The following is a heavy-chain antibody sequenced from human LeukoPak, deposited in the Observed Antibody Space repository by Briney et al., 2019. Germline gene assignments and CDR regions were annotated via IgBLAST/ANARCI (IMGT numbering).Heavy chain of an antibody. CDR3: ARHYYTDPFDY. D-gene: IGHD3-22*01. J-gene: IGHJ4*02. V-gene: IGHV4-59*08. CDR1: GGSINKYY. CDR2: VFYSGST. Sequence: SATLSLTCTVSGGSINKYYWSWIRQPPGKGLEWVGYVFYSGSTSYNPSLKSRVTISVDTSKNQFSLKLNSVTAADTAVYYCARHYYTDPFDYWGQGTLVTVSS.